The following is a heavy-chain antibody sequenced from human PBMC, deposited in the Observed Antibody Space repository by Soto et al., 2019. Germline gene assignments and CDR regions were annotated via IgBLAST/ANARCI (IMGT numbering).Heavy chain of an antibody. CDR1: GYTFTSYD. V-gene: IGHV1-8*01. Sequence: ASVKVSCKASGYTFTSYDINWVRQATGQGLEWMGWMNPNSGNTGYAQKFQGRVTMTRNTSISTAYMELSRLRSDDTAVYYCAREIAARNQNWFDPWGQGTLVTVSS. CDR3: AREIAARNQNWFDP. J-gene: IGHJ5*02. CDR2: MNPNSGNT. D-gene: IGHD6-6*01.